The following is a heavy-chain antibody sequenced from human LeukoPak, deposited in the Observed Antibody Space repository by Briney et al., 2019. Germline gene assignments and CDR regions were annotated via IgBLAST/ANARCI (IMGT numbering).Heavy chain of an antibody. CDR1: GYTFTSYG. V-gene: IGHV1-18*01. J-gene: IGHJ6*03. CDR3: AREVPAETYYYYYYMDV. Sequence: GASVKVSCKASGYTFTSYGISWVRQAPGQGLEWMGWISAYNGNTNYAQKLQGRVTMTTDTSTSTAYMELRSLRSDDTAVYYCAREVPAETYYYYYYMDVWGKGTTVTVSS. D-gene: IGHD2-2*01. CDR2: ISAYNGNT.